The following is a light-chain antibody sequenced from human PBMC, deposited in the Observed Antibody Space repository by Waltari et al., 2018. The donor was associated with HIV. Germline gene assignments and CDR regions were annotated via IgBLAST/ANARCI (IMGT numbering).Light chain of an antibody. CDR1: QSINNW. J-gene: IGKJ2*01. Sequence: DIQMTQSPFTLPASVGDRVTITCRASQSINNWLAWYQQKPGEAPKLLIYEASTLQSGVPSRFSGSGSGTEFTLTISSLQPDDFATFYCQQYKTYSYTFGQGTKLEIK. CDR2: EAS. V-gene: IGKV1-5*03. CDR3: QQYKTYSYT.